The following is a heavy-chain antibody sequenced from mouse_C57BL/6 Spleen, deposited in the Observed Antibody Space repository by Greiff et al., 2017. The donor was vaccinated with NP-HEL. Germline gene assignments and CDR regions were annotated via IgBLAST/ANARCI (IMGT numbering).Heavy chain of an antibody. CDR2: IDPSDSET. CDR3: ARGGYYYGSRYFDV. CDR1: GYTFTSYW. Sequence: QVQLQQPGAELVRPGSSVKLSCKASGYTFTSYWMHWVKQRPIQGLEWIGNIDPSDSETHYNQKFKDKATLTVDKSSSTAYMQLSSLTSEDSAVYYCARGGYYYGSRYFDVWGTGTTVTVSS. J-gene: IGHJ1*03. D-gene: IGHD1-1*01. V-gene: IGHV1-52*01.